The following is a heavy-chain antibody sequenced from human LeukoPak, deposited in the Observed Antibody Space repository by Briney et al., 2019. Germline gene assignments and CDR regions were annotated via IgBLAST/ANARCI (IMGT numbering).Heavy chain of an antibody. CDR1: VFTFSNYA. CDR3: AKGSSSSRPYHFDH. Sequence: PVGSLRLSCAASVFTFSNYAMSWVRQSPGKGLEWGSAITKRGADTFQADSVKGRFTISRDNSQSTLFLQMNSLRAEDTATYYCAKGSSSSRPYHFDHWGQGTLVTVSS. D-gene: IGHD6-6*01. V-gene: IGHV3-23*01. CDR2: ITKRGADT. J-gene: IGHJ4*02.